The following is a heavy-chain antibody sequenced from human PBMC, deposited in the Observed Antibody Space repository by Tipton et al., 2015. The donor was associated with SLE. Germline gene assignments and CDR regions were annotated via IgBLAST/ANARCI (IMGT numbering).Heavy chain of an antibody. D-gene: IGHD3-10*01. CDR1: GGSFSGYY. Sequence: GLVKPSETLSLTCAVYGGSFSGYYWSWIRQPPGKGLEWIGYIYYSGSTNYNPSLKSRVTISVDTSKNQFSLKLSSVTAADTAVYDCARGSTMVRGDYFDYWGQGTLVTVSS. CDR3: ARGSTMVRGDYFDY. J-gene: IGHJ4*02. CDR2: IYYSGST. V-gene: IGHV4-59*01.